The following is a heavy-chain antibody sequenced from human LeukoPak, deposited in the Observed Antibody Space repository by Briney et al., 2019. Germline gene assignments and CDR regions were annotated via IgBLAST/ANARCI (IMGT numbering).Heavy chain of an antibody. J-gene: IGHJ4*02. D-gene: IGHD6-19*01. V-gene: IGHV3-23*01. Sequence: GGSLRLSCTASGFTFSNYGMSWVRQAPGKGLDWVSAISGSGTITYYADSVKGRFTISRDNSMNTLYLQMNSLRADDTAVYYCAKNLTVAGTLFDYWGQGTLVTVSS. CDR1: GFTFSNYG. CDR2: ISGSGTIT. CDR3: AKNLTVAGTLFDY.